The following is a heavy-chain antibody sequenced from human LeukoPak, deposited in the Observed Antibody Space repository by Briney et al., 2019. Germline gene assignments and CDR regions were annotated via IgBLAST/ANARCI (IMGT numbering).Heavy chain of an antibody. Sequence: GGSLRLSCAASGFTVSSNYMSWVRQAPGKGLEWVSVIYSGGSTYYADSVKGRFTISRDNSKNTLYLQMNSLRAEDTAVYYCARGGASNWNDLYFDYWGQGTLVTVSS. CDR2: IYSGGST. CDR3: ARGGASNWNDLYFDY. D-gene: IGHD1-1*01. J-gene: IGHJ4*02. V-gene: IGHV3-53*01. CDR1: GFTVSSNY.